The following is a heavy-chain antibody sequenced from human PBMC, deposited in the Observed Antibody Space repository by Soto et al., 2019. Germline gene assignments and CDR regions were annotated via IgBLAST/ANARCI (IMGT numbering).Heavy chain of an antibody. CDR1: GGTFSSYA. CDR2: IIPIFGTA. J-gene: IGHJ6*02. D-gene: IGHD3-10*01. Sequence: QVQLVQSGAEVKKPGSSVKVSCKASGGTFSSYAISWVRQAPGQGLEWMGGIIPIFGTANYAQKFQGRVTITADESTSTAYMELSSLRSEDTAVYYCARMGRLLWFGEGDYYGMDVWGQGTTVTVSS. V-gene: IGHV1-69*01. CDR3: ARMGRLLWFGEGDYYGMDV.